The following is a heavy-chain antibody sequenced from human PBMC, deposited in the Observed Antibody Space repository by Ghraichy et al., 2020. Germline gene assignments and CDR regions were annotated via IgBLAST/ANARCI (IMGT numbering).Heavy chain of an antibody. D-gene: IGHD5-18*01. Sequence: GGSLRLSCAASGFTFSSYGMHWVRQAPGKGLEWVAVIWYDGSNKYYADSVKGRFTISRDNSKNTLYLQMNSLRAEDTAVYYCARDRDNRSGYSYGVPFDYWGQGTLVTVSS. V-gene: IGHV3-33*01. CDR3: ARDRDNRSGYSYGVPFDY. J-gene: IGHJ4*02. CDR2: IWYDGSNK. CDR1: GFTFSSYG.